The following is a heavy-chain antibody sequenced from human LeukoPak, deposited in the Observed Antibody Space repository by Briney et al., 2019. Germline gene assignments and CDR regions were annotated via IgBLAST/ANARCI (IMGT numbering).Heavy chain of an antibody. V-gene: IGHV3-74*01. D-gene: IGHD3-22*01. CDR2: INSDGSST. Sequence: PGGSLRLSCAVSGFTFSNYWMHWVRQTPGKGLVWVSRINSDGSSTSYADSVKGRFTISRDNAKNTLYLQMNSLRAEDTDVYHCAKGSYYYDSADYFDYWGQGTLVTVSS. J-gene: IGHJ4*02. CDR3: AKGSYYYDSADYFDY. CDR1: GFTFSNYW.